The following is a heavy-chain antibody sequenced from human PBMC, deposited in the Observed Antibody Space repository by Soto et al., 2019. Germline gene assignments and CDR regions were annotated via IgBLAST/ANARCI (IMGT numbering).Heavy chain of an antibody. CDR1: VFTFISYA. CDR2: ISGSGGST. Sequence: GGSLRLSCASSVFTFISYAMSWVRQAPGKGLEWVSAISGSGGSTYYADSVKGRFTISRDNSKNTLYLQMNSLRAEDTAVYYCAKEREYNWNPLDYWGQGTLVTVSS. D-gene: IGHD1-20*01. CDR3: AKEREYNWNPLDY. J-gene: IGHJ4*02. V-gene: IGHV3-23*01.